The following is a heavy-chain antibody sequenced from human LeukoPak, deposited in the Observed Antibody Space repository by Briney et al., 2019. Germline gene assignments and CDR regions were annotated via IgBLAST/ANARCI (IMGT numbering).Heavy chain of an antibody. CDR2: INPSGSST. CDR1: GYTLTELS. V-gene: IGHV1-46*01. J-gene: IGHJ3*02. Sequence: ASVKVSCKVSGYTLTELSMHWVRQAPGQGLEWMGIINPSGSSTSYAQKFQGRVTMTRDTSTSTVYMELSSLRSEDTAVYYCATYAFDIWGQGTMVTVSS. CDR3: ATYAFDI.